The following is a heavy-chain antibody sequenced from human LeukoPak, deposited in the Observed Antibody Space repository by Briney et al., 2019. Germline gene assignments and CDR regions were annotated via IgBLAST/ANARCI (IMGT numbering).Heavy chain of an antibody. J-gene: IGHJ4*02. CDR2: IYYSGST. CDR1: GGSISSYY. V-gene: IGHV4-59*01. Sequence: SETLSLTCTVSGGSISSYYWSWIRQPPGEGLEWVGYIYYSGSTNYSPSLKSRVTISVDTSKNQFSLKLSSVTAADTAVYYCARVRIAAAVYLFDYWGQGTLVTVSS. D-gene: IGHD6-13*01. CDR3: ARVRIAAAVYLFDY.